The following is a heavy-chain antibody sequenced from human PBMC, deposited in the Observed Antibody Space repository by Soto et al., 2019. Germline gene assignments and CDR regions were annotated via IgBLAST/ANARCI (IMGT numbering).Heavy chain of an antibody. D-gene: IGHD3-9*01. CDR3: ARDNQDFDGLSDPYDYYGMDV. Sequence: QVQLVESGGGVVQPGRSLRLSCAASGFTFSSYGMHWVRQAPGKGLEWVAVIWYDGSNKYYADSVKGRFTISRDNSKNTLCLRRNRLKAEGTAVYYCARDNQDFDGLSDPYDYYGMDVWGQGTTVTVSS. CDR2: IWYDGSNK. J-gene: IGHJ6*02. V-gene: IGHV3-33*01. CDR1: GFTFSSYG.